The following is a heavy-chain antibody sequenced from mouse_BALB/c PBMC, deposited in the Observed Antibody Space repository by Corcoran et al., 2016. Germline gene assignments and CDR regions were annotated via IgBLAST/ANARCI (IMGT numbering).Heavy chain of an antibody. CDR3: ARGRYGNYLAMDY. V-gene: IGHV3-6*02. J-gene: IGHJ4*01. D-gene: IGHD2-10*02. CDR1: GYSITSGYY. CDR2: ISYDGSN. Sequence: DVQLQESGPGLVKPSQSLSLTCSVTGYSITSGYYWSWIRQFPGNKLEWMGYISYDGSNNYNPSLKNRISITRDTSKNQFFLKLNSVTTEDTATYYCARGRYGNYLAMDYWGQGTSVTVSS.